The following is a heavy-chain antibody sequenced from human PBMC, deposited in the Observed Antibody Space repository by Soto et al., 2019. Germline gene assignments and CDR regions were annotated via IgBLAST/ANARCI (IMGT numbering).Heavy chain of an antibody. V-gene: IGHV1-58*01. Sequence: ASVKVSCKTSGFTFSSSAVHWVRQARGHRLQWIGWIDVGSANANYAQMLQERVTISRDESTSTAYMELSSLRSEDTAVYYCARDRRGYCTNGVCLSYYYYGMDVWGQGTTVTVSS. CDR2: IDVGSANA. CDR1: GFTFSSSA. J-gene: IGHJ6*02. CDR3: ARDRRGYCTNGVCLSYYYYGMDV. D-gene: IGHD2-8*01.